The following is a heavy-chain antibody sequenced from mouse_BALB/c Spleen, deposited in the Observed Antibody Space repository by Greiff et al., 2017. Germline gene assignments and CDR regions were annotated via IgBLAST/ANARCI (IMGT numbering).Heavy chain of an antibody. CDR3: ARSSYYGSSYNWFAY. J-gene: IGHJ3*01. CDR1: GYTFTSYV. V-gene: IGHV1-14*01. Sequence: EVQLQQSGPELVKPGASVKMSCKASGYTFTSYVMHWVKQKPGQGLEWIGYINPYNDGTKYNEKFKGKATLTSDKSSSTAYMELSSLTSEDSAVYYCARSSYYGSSYNWFAYWGQGTLVTVSA. CDR2: INPYNDGT. D-gene: IGHD1-1*01.